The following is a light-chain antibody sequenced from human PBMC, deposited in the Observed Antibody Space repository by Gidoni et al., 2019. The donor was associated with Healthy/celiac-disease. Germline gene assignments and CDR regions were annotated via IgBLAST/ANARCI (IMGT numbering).Light chain of an antibody. CDR1: QSISSY. J-gene: IGKJ3*01. CDR3: QQSYSILFT. V-gene: IGKV1-39*01. Sequence: IQMTQSPSSLSASVGDRVTITCRASQSISSYLNWYQQKPGKAPKLLIYAASSLQSGVPSRFSGSGSGTDFTLTISSLQPEDFATYYCQQSYSILFTFGPGTKVDIK. CDR2: AAS.